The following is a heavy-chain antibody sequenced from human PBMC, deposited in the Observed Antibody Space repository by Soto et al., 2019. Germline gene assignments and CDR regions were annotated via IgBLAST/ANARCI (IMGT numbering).Heavy chain of an antibody. V-gene: IGHV3-13*04. CDR2: IGVAGDT. CDR1: GFTFSSFD. CDR3: ARDLAAVGAYFDY. Sequence: GGSLRLSCAASGFTFSSFDMHWVRQAPGKGLEWVSSIGVAGDTYYAGSVKGRFTISRENAKNSLYFQMNSLRADDTAVYYCARDLAAVGAYFDYWGQGTLVTSPQ. D-gene: IGHD6-13*01. J-gene: IGHJ4*02.